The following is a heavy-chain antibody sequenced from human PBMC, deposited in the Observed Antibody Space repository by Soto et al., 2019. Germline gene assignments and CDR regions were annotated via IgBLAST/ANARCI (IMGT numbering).Heavy chain of an antibody. V-gene: IGHV4-4*07. D-gene: IGHD1-1*01. Sequence: PSETLSLTCTVSGASISGYYWSWIRKSAGKGLEWIGRIYATGTTDYNPSLKSRVMMSVDTSKKQFSLRLRSVTAADTAVYFCVRDGTKTLRDWFDPWGQGISVTVSS. J-gene: IGHJ5*02. CDR1: GASISGYY. CDR3: VRDGTKTLRDWFDP. CDR2: IYATGTT.